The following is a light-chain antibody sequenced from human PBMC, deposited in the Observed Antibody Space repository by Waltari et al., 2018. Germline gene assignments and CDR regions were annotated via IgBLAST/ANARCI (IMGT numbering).Light chain of an antibody. Sequence: RASQTVKANFLAWYQQKPGQAPMLLMYGASSRATDISDRFSGSGSGADFTLTISRLEPEDFAVYYCQQYGSSPQTFGQGTKVEIK. CDR3: QQYGSSPQT. V-gene: IGKV3-20*01. CDR2: GAS. J-gene: IGKJ1*01. CDR1: QTVKANF.